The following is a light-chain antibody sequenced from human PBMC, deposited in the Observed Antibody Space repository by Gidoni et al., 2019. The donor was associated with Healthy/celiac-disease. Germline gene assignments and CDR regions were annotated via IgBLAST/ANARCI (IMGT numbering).Light chain of an antibody. CDR2: EAS. Sequence: DIQMTQSPSSLSASVGDRVTITCQASQDIRNSLNWYQQKTGKAPKLLTYEASHLEKGVSSRFSVSGYVTDFTFSLSALQHVDIATYSCLQYDTLPLTFGGGTKVEIK. CDR3: LQYDTLPLT. J-gene: IGKJ4*01. V-gene: IGKV1-33*01. CDR1: QDIRNS.